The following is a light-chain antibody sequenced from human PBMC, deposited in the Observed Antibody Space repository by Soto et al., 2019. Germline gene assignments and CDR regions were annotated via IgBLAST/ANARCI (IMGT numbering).Light chain of an antibody. J-gene: IGKJ2*01. CDR3: QQYKSYHT. CDR2: DAS. CDR1: QSISSW. V-gene: IGKV1-5*01. Sequence: DIQMTQSPSTLSASVGDRVTITCRASQSISSWLAWYQQKPGKAPKLLIFDASSLETGVPSRFSGSGSGTEFTLTISSLQPDDFATYYCQQYKSYHTFGQGTKLEIK.